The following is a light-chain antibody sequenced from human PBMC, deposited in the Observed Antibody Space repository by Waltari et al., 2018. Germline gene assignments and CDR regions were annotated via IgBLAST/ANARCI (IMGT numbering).Light chain of an antibody. V-gene: IGLV2-11*01. CDR2: DVN. Sequence: QSALTQPPSVSGSPEQSVTISCTWSTSDVGGYNSVSWYQQHPGKAPKLIIFDVNQRPSGVPDRFSGSKSGNTASLTISGLRPEDEADYHCCSYAGVHTFWLFGGGTKLTVL. J-gene: IGLJ3*02. CDR3: CSYAGVHTFWL. CDR1: TSDVGGYNS.